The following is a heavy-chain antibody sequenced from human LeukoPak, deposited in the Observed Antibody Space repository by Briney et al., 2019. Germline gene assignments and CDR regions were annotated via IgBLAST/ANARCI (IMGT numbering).Heavy chain of an antibody. D-gene: IGHD2-2*01. V-gene: IGHV4-34*01. Sequence: SETLSLTCAVYGGSFRGYYWSWIRQPPGKGLEWMGEINHSGSTNYNPSIKSRVTLSVDTSKNQFSLKLRSVTAAHTPVYYCARGGVQDGVRYQLLSGGLRYWGQGTLVTVS. CDR1: GGSFRGYY. CDR2: INHSGST. J-gene: IGHJ4*02. CDR3: ARGGVQDGVRYQLLSGGLRY.